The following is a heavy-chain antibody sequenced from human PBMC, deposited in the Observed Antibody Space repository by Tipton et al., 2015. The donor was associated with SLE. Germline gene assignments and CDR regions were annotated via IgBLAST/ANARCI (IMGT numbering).Heavy chain of an antibody. V-gene: IGHV4-59*01. CDR2: ISYGGGT. J-gene: IGHJ6*02. Sequence: TLSLTCAVYGGSFSGYYWSWIRQPPGKGLEWIGYISYGGGTNYNPSLKSRVTISVDTSKNQFSLKLSSVTAADTAVYYCARGLHSSGYYYYYYGMDVWGQGTTVTVSS. CDR1: GGSFSGYY. D-gene: IGHD3-22*01. CDR3: ARGLHSSGYYYYYYGMDV.